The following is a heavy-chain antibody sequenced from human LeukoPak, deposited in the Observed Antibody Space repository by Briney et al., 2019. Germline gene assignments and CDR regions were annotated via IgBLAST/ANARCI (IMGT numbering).Heavy chain of an antibody. CDR2: INPNSGGT. Sequence: GASVKVSCKASGYTFTDYYMHWVRQAPGQGLEWMGWINPNSGGTNYAQKFQGRVTMARDTSISTAYMELSRLRSDDTAVHYCAREGPIVGATHLVDYWGQGTLVTVSS. CDR1: GYTFTDYY. J-gene: IGHJ4*02. D-gene: IGHD1-26*01. V-gene: IGHV1-2*02. CDR3: AREGPIVGATHLVDY.